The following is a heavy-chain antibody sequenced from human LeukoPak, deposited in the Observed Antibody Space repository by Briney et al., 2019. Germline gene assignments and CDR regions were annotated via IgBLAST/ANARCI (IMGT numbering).Heavy chain of an antibody. Sequence: PGGSLRLSCAVSGFALSSYWMSWVRQAPGKGLEWVANIKQDGSEKYYMDSSKGRFTISRDNAKNSLYLQMNSLRAEDTAVYYCARTLYYYDSSGYYSDYWGQGTLVTVSS. CDR1: GFALSSYW. J-gene: IGHJ4*01. D-gene: IGHD3-22*01. CDR2: IKQDGSEK. CDR3: ARTLYYYDSSGYYSDY. V-gene: IGHV3-7*01.